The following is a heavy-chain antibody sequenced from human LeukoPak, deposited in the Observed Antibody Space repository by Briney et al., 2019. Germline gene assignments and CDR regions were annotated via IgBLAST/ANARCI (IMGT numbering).Heavy chain of an antibody. CDR1: GGSFSGYY. CDR2: INHSGST. CDR3: ASLYYYDSSGYPAAYNWFDP. V-gene: IGHV4-34*01. D-gene: IGHD3-22*01. Sequence: SETLSLTCAVYGGSFSGYYWSWIRQPPGKGLECIGEINHSGSTNYNPSLKSRVTISVDTSKNQFSLKLSSVTAADTAVYYCASLYYYDSSGYPAAYNWFDPWGQGTLVTVSS. J-gene: IGHJ5*02.